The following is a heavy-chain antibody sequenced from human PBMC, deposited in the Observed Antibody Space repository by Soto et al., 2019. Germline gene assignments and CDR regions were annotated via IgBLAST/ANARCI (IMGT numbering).Heavy chain of an antibody. CDR2: ISKSGSII. D-gene: IGHD3-16*01. Sequence: LRLSCAASGFTFSDYYMSWLRQPPGKGLEWVSYISKSGSIIHFADSVKGRFAISRDNAKNTLYLQMSSLRAEDTALYYCARDLSPYSDYYDESTSETWFDPWGQGTLVTVSS. J-gene: IGHJ5*02. CDR3: ARDLSPYSDYYDESTSETWFDP. V-gene: IGHV3-11*01. CDR1: GFTFSDYY.